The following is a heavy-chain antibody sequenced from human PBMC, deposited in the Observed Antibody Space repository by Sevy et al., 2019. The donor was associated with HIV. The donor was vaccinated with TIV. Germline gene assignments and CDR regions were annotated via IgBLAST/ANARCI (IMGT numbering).Heavy chain of an antibody. D-gene: IGHD6-19*01. CDR1: GFTFGNYW. CDR3: ARGEQWLSFNY. J-gene: IGHJ4*02. Sequence: GGSLRLSCAASGFTFGNYWMHWVRQAPGKGLVWISRINNDGSNTYYADFVKGRFTISRDNSKNTLYLQMNSLRVEDTAIYYCARGEQWLSFNYWGQGTLVTVSS. V-gene: IGHV3-74*01. CDR2: INNDGSNT.